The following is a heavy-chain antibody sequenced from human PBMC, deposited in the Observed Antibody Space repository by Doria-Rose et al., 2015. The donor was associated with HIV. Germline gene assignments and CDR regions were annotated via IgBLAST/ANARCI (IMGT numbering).Heavy chain of an antibody. J-gene: IGHJ4*02. V-gene: IGHV2-26*01. CDR1: GVSLSSPGMG. Sequence: QITLKESGPVLVKPTETLTLTCTVSGVSLSSPGMGVSWIRQPPGKALEWLANIISDDERSYKTSLKSRLTISRDTYKSQVVLTMTDMDPVDTATYYCARIKSSRWYHKYYFDFWGQGTLVIVSA. D-gene: IGHD6-13*01. CDR2: IISDDER. CDR3: ARIKSSRWYHKYYFDF.